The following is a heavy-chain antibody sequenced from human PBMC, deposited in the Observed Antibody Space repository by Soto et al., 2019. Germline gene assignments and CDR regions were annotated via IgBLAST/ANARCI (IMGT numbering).Heavy chain of an antibody. Sequence: PGGSLRLSCAASGFTFSSYAMSWVRQAPGKGLEWVSAISGSGGSTYYADSVKGRFTISRDNSKNTLYLQMNSLRAEDTAVYYCAKDLGQPGPIYYYYGMDVWRQGTTVTVSS. CDR3: AKDLGQPGPIYYYYGMDV. V-gene: IGHV3-23*01. CDR1: GFTFSSYA. D-gene: IGHD3-16*01. J-gene: IGHJ6*02. CDR2: ISGSGGST.